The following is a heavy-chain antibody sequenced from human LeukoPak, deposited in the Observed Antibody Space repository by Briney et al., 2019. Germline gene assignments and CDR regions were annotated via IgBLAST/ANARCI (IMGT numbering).Heavy chain of an antibody. Sequence: SETLSLTCTVSGGSISSYYWSWIRQPPGKGLEWIGYINYSGSTNYNPSLKSRVTMSVDTSKNQFSLKLSSVTAADTAMYYCARHLLTAGSIEWGQGTLVTVSS. CDR3: ARHLLTAGSIE. D-gene: IGHD3-9*01. V-gene: IGHV4-59*01. CDR2: INYSGST. J-gene: IGHJ4*02. CDR1: GGSISSYY.